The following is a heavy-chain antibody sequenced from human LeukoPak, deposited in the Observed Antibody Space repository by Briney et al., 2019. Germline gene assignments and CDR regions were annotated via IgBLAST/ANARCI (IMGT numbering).Heavy chain of an antibody. Sequence: GGSLRLSCAASGFTFSSYSMNWVRQAPGKGLEWVSSISSSSSYIYYADSVKGRFTISRDNAKNSLYLQMNSLRAEDTAVYYCARGEGLRYFHWLHAFDIWGQGTMVTVSS. CDR3: ARGEGLRYFHWLHAFDI. CDR1: GFTFSSYS. V-gene: IGHV3-21*01. J-gene: IGHJ3*02. CDR2: ISSSSSYI. D-gene: IGHD3-9*01.